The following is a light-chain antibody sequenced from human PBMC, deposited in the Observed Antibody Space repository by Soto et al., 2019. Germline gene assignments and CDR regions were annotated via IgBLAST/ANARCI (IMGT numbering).Light chain of an antibody. J-gene: IGKJ1*01. Sequence: IQITQSPATLSGSVGDRVTITCRASQTISILLAWYQQKPGNAPKLLIYGAFNLQTGVPSRFSGSGFGTDFTLTISSLQPEDFATYYCLQDHNYPWTFGQGTKVDIK. CDR2: GAF. CDR1: QTISIL. V-gene: IGKV1-6*01. CDR3: LQDHNYPWT.